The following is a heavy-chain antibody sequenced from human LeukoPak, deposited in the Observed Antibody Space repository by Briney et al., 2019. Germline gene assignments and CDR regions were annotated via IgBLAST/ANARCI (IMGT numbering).Heavy chain of an antibody. J-gene: IGHJ3*02. D-gene: IGHD3-22*01. CDR1: GFTFSNYG. Sequence: PGGSLRLSCAASGFTFSNYGMSWVRQAPGKGLEWVSAISGSGGSTYYADSVKGRFTISRDNSKNTLYLQMNSLRAEDTAVYYCARVGTYDSSGYYVRDAFDIWGQGTMVTVSS. CDR3: ARVGTYDSSGYYVRDAFDI. V-gene: IGHV3-23*01. CDR2: ISGSGGST.